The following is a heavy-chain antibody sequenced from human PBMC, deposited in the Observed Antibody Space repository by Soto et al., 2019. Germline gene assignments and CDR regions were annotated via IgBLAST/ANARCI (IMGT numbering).Heavy chain of an antibody. J-gene: IGHJ6*02. Sequence: SVKVSCKASGGTFSSYATSWVRQAPGQGLEWMGGIIPIFGTANYAQKFQGRVTITADESTSTAYMELSSRRSEDAAVYYCARFGYGSGSYYNGCEYYYGMDVWGQGTTVTVSS. CDR1: GGTFSSYA. CDR3: ARFGYGSGSYYNGCEYYYGMDV. D-gene: IGHD3-10*01. CDR2: IIPIFGTA. V-gene: IGHV1-69*13.